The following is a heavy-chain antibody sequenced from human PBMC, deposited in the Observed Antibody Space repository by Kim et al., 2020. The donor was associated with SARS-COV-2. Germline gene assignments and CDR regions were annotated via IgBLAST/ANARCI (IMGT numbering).Heavy chain of an antibody. V-gene: IGHV4-39*01. Sequence: SETLSLTCTVSGGSISSSNYYWGWIYQPPGKGLKWIGNIYYSGNTYYSPSLKSRVTISVDTSKNQFSLKVSSVTAADTAVYYCARHLRDGYNCFDYWGQGTLVTVSS. CDR3: ARHLRDGYNCFDY. CDR2: IYYSGNT. J-gene: IGHJ4*02. CDR1: GGSISSSNYY. D-gene: IGHD5-12*01.